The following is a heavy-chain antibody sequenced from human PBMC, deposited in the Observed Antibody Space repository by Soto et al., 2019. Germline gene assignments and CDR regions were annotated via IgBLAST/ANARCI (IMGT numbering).Heavy chain of an antibody. CDR1: GYSFTSYW. V-gene: IGHV5-51*01. Sequence: GESLKISCKGSGYSFTSYWIGWVRQMPGKGLEWMGIIYPGDSDTRYSPSFQGQVTISADKSISTAYLQWSGLKASDTAMYYCARSQRNYYESSGYPTLYYFAYRGQGTLVTVS. CDR2: IYPGDSDT. D-gene: IGHD3-22*01. CDR3: ARSQRNYYESSGYPTLYYFAY. J-gene: IGHJ4*02.